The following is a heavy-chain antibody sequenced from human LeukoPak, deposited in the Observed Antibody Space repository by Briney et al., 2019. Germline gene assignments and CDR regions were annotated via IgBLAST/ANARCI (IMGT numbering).Heavy chain of an antibody. CDR2: IYSGGNT. Sequence: GGSLRLSCAASGYTVGSNYMSWVRQAPGKGLEWVSVIYSGGNTYYADSVKGRFIISRDNSKNTLYLQMNSLRAEDTAVYYCASRIVVVGLDYWGQGTLVTVSS. CDR3: ASRIVVVGLDY. D-gene: IGHD3-22*01. CDR1: GYTVGSNY. J-gene: IGHJ4*02. V-gene: IGHV3-66*01.